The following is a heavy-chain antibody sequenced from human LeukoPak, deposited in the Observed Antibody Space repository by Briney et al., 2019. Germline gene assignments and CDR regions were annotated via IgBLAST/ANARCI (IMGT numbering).Heavy chain of an antibody. Sequence: GGSLRLSCAASGFTFSSYSMNWVRQAPGKGREWVSSISSSSSYIYYADSVKGRFTISRDNAKNSLYLQMNSLRAEDTAVYYCASGIWSGYYMSGTDYWGQGTLVTVSS. CDR1: GFTFSSYS. CDR2: ISSSSSYI. J-gene: IGHJ4*02. CDR3: ASGIWSGYYMSGTDY. D-gene: IGHD3-3*01. V-gene: IGHV3-21*01.